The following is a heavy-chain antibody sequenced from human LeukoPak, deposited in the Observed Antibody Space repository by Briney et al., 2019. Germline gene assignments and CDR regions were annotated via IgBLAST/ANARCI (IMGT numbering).Heavy chain of an antibody. CDR1: GGSVSSTSDY. CDR2: IYYSGST. CDR3: ARHGSHWFPPHWFDP. J-gene: IGHJ5*02. D-gene: IGHD3-9*01. V-gene: IGHV4-39*01. Sequence: PSETLSLTCTVSGGSVSSTSDYWVWIRQPPGKGLVWFGSIYYSGSTYYNPSLKSRVTISGDTSKNQFSLKLSSVTAADTAVYYCARHGSHWFPPHWFDPWGQGTLVTVSS.